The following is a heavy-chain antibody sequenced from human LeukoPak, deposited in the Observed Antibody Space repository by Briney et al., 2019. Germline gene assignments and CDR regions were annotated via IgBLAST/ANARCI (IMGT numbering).Heavy chain of an antibody. D-gene: IGHD2-21*01. J-gene: IGHJ4*02. CDR3: ARGLMYSGYYFDY. CDR2: ISGSAGST. CDR1: SSSSYY. V-gene: IGHV3-23*01. Sequence: SSSSYYWGWIRQAPGKGLEWVSVISGSAGSTIYADSVKGRFTISRDNSKNTVYLQMNSLRAEDTAVYYCARGLMYSGYYFDYWGQGTLVSVSS.